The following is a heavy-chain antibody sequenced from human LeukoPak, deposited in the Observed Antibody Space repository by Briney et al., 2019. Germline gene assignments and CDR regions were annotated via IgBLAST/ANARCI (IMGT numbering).Heavy chain of an antibody. Sequence: ASVKVSCKASGYTFTSYDINWVRQPTGQGLEWMGWMNPNSGNTGYAQKFQGRVTMTRNTSISTAYMELSSLRSEDTAVYYCARGLRWRWLQSSFDYWGQGTLVTVSS. CDR3: ARGLRWRWLQSSFDY. CDR1: GYTFTSYD. J-gene: IGHJ4*02. D-gene: IGHD5-24*01. V-gene: IGHV1-8*01. CDR2: MNPNSGNT.